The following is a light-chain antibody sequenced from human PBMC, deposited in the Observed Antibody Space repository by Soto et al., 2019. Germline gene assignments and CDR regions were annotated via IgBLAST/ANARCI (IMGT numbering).Light chain of an antibody. Sequence: DIQLTQSPSTLSASLGDRVTITCRASQSISSWLAWYQQKPGKAPKLLIYKASSLESGVPSRFSGRGSGTEFTLTISSLQPDDFATYYCQQYNSYPGTFGQGTKVDI. CDR2: KAS. J-gene: IGKJ1*01. CDR3: QQYNSYPGT. CDR1: QSISSW. V-gene: IGKV1-5*03.